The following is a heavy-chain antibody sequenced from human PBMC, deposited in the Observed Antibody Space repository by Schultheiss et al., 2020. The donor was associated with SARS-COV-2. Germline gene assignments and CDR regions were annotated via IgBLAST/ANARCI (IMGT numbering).Heavy chain of an antibody. J-gene: IGHJ4*02. Sequence: SETLSLTCAVYGGSFSGYYWSWIRQPPGKGLEWIGEINHSGSINYNPSLKSRVTISVDTSKNQFSLKLSSVTAADTAVYYCASHDYGDQLDYWGQGTLVTVSS. D-gene: IGHD4-17*01. CDR3: ASHDYGDQLDY. CDR2: INHSGSI. V-gene: IGHV4-34*01. CDR1: GGSFSGYY.